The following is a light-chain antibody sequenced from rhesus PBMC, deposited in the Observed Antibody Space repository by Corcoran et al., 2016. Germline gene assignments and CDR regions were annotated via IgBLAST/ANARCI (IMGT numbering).Light chain of an antibody. CDR2: GAP. J-gene: IGKJ2*01. Sequence: ETVVTQSPATLSLSPGERATLSCRASQSVGSYLAWYQQKPGQAPRLLIYGAPRRATGIPERFSGSGAGTVFTLTISSLEPEDVGVYYCQQSSNLYSFGQGNKVEIK. CDR1: QSVGSY. V-gene: IGKV3-24*04. CDR3: QQSSNLYS.